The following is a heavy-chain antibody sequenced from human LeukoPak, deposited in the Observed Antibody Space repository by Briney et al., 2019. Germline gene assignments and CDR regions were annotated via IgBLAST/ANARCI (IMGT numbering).Heavy chain of an antibody. CDR2: ISAYNGNT. J-gene: IGHJ6*03. V-gene: IGHV1-18*01. CDR3: ARDYDFWSGSPSYMDV. Sequence: ASVKVSCKASGYTFTSYGISWVRQAPGQGLEWMGWISAYNGNTNYAQKLQGRVTMTTDTSTSTAYMELRSLRSDDTAVYYCARDYDFWSGSPSYMDVWGKGTTVTVSS. CDR1: GYTFTSYG. D-gene: IGHD3-3*01.